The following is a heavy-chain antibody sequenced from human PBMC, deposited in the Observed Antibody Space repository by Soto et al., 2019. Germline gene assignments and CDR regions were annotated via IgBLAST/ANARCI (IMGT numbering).Heavy chain of an antibody. CDR3: TRGGIAPGYGMDV. J-gene: IGHJ6*02. CDR1: GFAFSSYA. V-gene: IGHV3-13*01. CDR2: VGIAGNI. D-gene: IGHD6-13*01. Sequence: VQLVESGGGLVQPGGSLRLSCEASGFAFSSYAMPWVRQVKGKGLEWVSGVGIAGNIYFAGSVKGRFTVSREDAENSVFLEMKSLRVGDTAVYYCTRGGIAPGYGMDVWGLGTTVTVAS.